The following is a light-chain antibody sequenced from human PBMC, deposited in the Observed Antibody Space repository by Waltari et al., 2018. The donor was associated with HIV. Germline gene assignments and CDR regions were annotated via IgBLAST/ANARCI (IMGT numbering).Light chain of an antibody. V-gene: IGLV2-14*01. CDR1: SDDLGGYNH. Sequence: QSALTQPASVSGSPGQSITIPCTGTSDDLGGYNHVSGYQQHTGEPPKLLIFEFRNRPSGVSSRFSGSKYGNTASLTITGLQSDDEADYYCASYTRQISVAFGGGTRVTVL. CDR2: EFR. J-gene: IGLJ2*01. CDR3: ASYTRQISVA.